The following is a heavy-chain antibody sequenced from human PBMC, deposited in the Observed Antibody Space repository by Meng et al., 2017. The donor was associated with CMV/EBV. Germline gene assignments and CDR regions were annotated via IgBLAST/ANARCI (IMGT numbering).Heavy chain of an antibody. CDR3: ARGKTTVIRNYYYGMDV. J-gene: IGHJ6*02. V-gene: IGHV4-34*01. CDR1: GGSFSGYY. CDR2: INHSGST. D-gene: IGHD4-11*01. Sequence: GSLRLSCAVYGGSFSGYYWSWIRQPPGKGLEWIGEINHSGSTNYSPSLKSRVTISVDTSKNQFSLKLSSVTAADTAVYYCARGKTTVIRNYYYGMDVWGQGTTVTVSS.